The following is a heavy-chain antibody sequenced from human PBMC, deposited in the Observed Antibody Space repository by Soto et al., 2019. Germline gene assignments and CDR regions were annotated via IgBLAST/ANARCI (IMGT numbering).Heavy chain of an antibody. J-gene: IGHJ6*02. CDR2: ISYDGSNK. V-gene: IGHV3-30-3*01. D-gene: IGHD6-13*01. CDR3: ARDFGSSWYYGDYYYGMDV. Sequence: GGSLRLSCAASGFTFSSYAMHWVRQAPGKGLEWVAVISYDGSNKYYADSVKGRFTISRDNSKNTLYLQMNSLRAEDTAVYYCARDFGSSWYYGDYYYGMDVWGQGTTVTVSS. CDR1: GFTFSSYA.